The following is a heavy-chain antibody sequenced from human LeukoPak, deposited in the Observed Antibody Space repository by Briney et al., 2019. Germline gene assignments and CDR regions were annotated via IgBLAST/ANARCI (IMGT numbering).Heavy chain of an antibody. Sequence: GGSLRLSCAASGFTFSSYAMSWVRQAPGKGLEWVSAISGSGGSTYYADSVKGRFTISRDNSKNTLYLQMNSLRAEDTAVCYCARGLLRYFDWLLDFDYWGQGTLVTVSS. D-gene: IGHD3-9*01. J-gene: IGHJ4*02. V-gene: IGHV3-23*01. CDR3: ARGLLRYFDWLLDFDY. CDR2: ISGSGGST. CDR1: GFTFSSYA.